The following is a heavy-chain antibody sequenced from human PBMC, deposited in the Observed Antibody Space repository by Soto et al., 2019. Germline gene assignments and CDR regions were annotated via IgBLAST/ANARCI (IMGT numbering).Heavy chain of an antibody. CDR2: INRKIDVETT. V-gene: IGHV3-15*01. Sequence: GGSLRLSCVVFEYTFSDAWMSCVRQAPWKGLEWVALINRKIDVETTDYAAPVEGRFTIARGDSKNTLYLQMSSLKIEDTAVYLCTADQCSWGQGTMVTVSS. J-gene: IGHJ4*02. D-gene: IGHD6-19*01. CDR3: TADQCS. CDR1: EYTFSDAW.